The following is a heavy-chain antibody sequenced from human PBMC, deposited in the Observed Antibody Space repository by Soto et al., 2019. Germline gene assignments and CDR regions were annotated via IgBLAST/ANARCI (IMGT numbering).Heavy chain of an antibody. J-gene: IGHJ4*02. CDR3: ARQGEYCSGDNCFTDY. Sequence: EVQLVQSGAEVKKPGESLKISCKGSGYRFTSSWIGWVRQLPGKGLEWMGSIYPGDSETRYSPSFQGQVTISADKSSTTTYLQWNSLKASDTGMYYCARQGEYCSGDNCFTDYWGQGTLVTVSS. D-gene: IGHD2-15*01. V-gene: IGHV5-51*01. CDR1: GYRFTSSW. CDR2: IYPGDSET.